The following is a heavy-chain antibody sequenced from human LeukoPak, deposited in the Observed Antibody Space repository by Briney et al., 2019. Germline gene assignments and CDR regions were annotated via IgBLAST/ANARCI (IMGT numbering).Heavy chain of an antibody. Sequence: PSETLSLTCAVSGGSISSGGYSWSWIRQPPGKGLEWIGYIYHSGSTYYNPSLKSRVTISVDTSKNRFSLKLSSVTAADTAVYYCARVRRSGYYYYYGMDVWGQGTTVTVSS. CDR1: GGSISSGGYS. D-gene: IGHD2-15*01. CDR3: ARVRRSGYYYYYGMDV. V-gene: IGHV4-30-2*01. J-gene: IGHJ6*02. CDR2: IYHSGST.